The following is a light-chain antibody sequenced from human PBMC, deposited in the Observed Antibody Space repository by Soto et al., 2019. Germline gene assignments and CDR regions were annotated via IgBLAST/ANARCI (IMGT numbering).Light chain of an antibody. J-gene: IGKJ5*01. CDR3: QQYNNWPLT. CDR1: QSVTSN. CDR2: GAS. V-gene: IGKV3-15*01. Sequence: IVLTQSPATLSVSLGERAILSCRASQSVTSNLAWYQQKPGQAPRLLVYGASTRATAIPARFSGSGSGTEFTLTISSLQSEDFAVYYCQQYNNWPLTFGQGTRLEIK.